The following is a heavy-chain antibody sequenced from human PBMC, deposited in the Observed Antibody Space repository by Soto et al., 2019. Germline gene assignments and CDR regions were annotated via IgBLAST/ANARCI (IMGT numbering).Heavy chain of an antibody. CDR1: GYSFTSYW. CDR3: ARRPGRFGELSLHYYYAMDV. V-gene: IGHV5-10-1*01. J-gene: IGHJ6*02. CDR2: IDPSDSYT. D-gene: IGHD3-10*01. Sequence: GESLKISCKGSGYSFTSYWISWVRQMPGKGLEWMGRIDPSDSYTNYSPSFQGHVTISADKSISTAYLQWSSLKASDTAMYYCARRPGRFGELSLHYYYAMDVWGQGTTVTVSS.